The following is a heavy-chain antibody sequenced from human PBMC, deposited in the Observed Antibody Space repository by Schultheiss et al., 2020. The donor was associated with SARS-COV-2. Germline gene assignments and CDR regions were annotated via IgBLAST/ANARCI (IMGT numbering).Heavy chain of an antibody. V-gene: IGHV4-61*02. CDR2: INVDGRA. CDR3: ARELEWLAN. Sequence: SQTLSLTCTVSGDSISSGNYYWSWIRQPAGTGLEWIGRINVDGRANYSPSLKSRVTISVDTSKNQFSLKLSSVTAADTAMYYCARELEWLANWGQGTLVTVSS. J-gene: IGHJ4*02. CDR1: GDSISSGNYY. D-gene: IGHD3-3*01.